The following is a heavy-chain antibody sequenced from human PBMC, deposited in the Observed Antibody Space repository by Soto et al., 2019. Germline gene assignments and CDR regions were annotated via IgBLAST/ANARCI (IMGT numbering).Heavy chain of an antibody. V-gene: IGHV3-23*01. Sequence: SLRLSCAASGFTFSSYAMSWVRQAPGKGLEWVSAISGSGGSTYYADSVKGRFTISRDNSKNTLYLQMNSLRAEDTAVYYCAKDNHCSSTSCYIPRFDPWGQGTLVTVSS. CDR2: ISGSGGST. CDR3: AKDNHCSSTSCYIPRFDP. D-gene: IGHD2-2*02. J-gene: IGHJ5*02. CDR1: GFTFSSYA.